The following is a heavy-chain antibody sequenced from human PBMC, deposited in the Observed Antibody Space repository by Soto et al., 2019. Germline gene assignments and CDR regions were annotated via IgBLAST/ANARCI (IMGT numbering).Heavy chain of an antibody. D-gene: IGHD3-3*01. CDR2: INHSGST. J-gene: IGHJ4*02. CDR1: GGSFSGYY. CDR3: ARWGSTYYDFWSGYYSYYFDY. Sequence: SETLSLTCAVYGGSFSGYYWSWIRQPPGKGLEWIGGINHSGSTNYNPSLKSRVTISVDTSKNQFSLKLSSVTAADTAVYYCARWGSTYYDFWSGYYSYYFDYWGQGTLVTVSS. V-gene: IGHV4-34*01.